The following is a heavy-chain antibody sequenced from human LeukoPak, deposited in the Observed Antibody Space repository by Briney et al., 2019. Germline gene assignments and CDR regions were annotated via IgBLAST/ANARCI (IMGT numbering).Heavy chain of an antibody. Sequence: MASETLSLTCTVSGGSISSYYWSWIRQPPGKGLEWIGYIYYSGSTHYNPSLKSRVTISVDTPQNQFSLKLSSVAAAAAAMCDSGRHWDSIADLGWFDPWGQGTLVSVSS. CDR1: GGSISSYY. D-gene: IGHD3-22*01. CDR3: GRHWDSIADLGWFDP. CDR2: IYYSGST. V-gene: IGHV4-59*12. J-gene: IGHJ5*02.